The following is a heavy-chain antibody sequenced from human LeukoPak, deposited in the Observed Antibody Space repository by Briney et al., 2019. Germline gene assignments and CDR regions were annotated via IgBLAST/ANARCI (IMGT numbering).Heavy chain of an antibody. CDR2: ISAYNGNT. Sequence: GASVKVSCKASGYTFTTYGISWVRQAPGQGLEWLGWISAYNGNTNYAQNLQGRVTVTTDTSTGTAYMEPRSLRSDDTAVYYCATGGSSWPFDYWGQGTLVTVSS. CDR1: GYTFTTYG. D-gene: IGHD6-13*01. V-gene: IGHV1-18*01. J-gene: IGHJ4*02. CDR3: ATGGSSWPFDY.